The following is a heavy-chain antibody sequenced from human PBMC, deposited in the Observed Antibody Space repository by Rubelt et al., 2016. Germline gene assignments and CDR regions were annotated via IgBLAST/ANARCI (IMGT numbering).Heavy chain of an antibody. CDR1: GFTVSSNS. CDR3: AKDLDTAMVIPAY. Sequence: EVQLVESGGGLIQPGGSLRLSCAASGFTVSSNSMSWVLQAPGKGMEWVSAISGSGGSTEYEDAVKGRLTISRDNSKNTLYLQRNSLRAEDTAVYYCAKDLDTAMVIPAYWGQGTLVTVSS. D-gene: IGHD5-18*01. V-gene: IGHV3-23*04. J-gene: IGHJ4*02. CDR2: ISGSGGST.